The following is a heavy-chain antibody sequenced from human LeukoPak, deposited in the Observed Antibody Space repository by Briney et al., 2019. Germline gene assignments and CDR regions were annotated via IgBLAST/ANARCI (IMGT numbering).Heavy chain of an antibody. Sequence: GGSLRHTCAASGFTFSSYAMSWVRQAPGKGLEWVSLISGSGYSTYYADSVKGRFTISRDDSNNMLSLQMNGLRADDTALYYCAKSGSGTFRPFYWGQGTTVTVSS. V-gene: IGHV3-23*01. CDR3: AKSGSGTFRPFY. CDR1: GFTFSSYA. J-gene: IGHJ4*02. D-gene: IGHD3-10*01. CDR2: ISGSGYST.